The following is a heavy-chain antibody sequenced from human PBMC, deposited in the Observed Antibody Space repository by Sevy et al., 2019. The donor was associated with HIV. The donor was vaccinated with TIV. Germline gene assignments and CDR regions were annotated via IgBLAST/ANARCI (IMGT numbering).Heavy chain of an antibody. CDR2: INRDGSGK. J-gene: IGHJ4*02. V-gene: IGHV3-7*01. Sequence: GGSLRLSCAASGFTFSDYWMTWVRQSPGKGLEWVANINRDGSGKYYVDSVKGRFTISRDNPKNSLYLQMNSLRAEDTAVYYCARGRIAVAVLWGQGTLVTVSS. D-gene: IGHD6-19*01. CDR3: ARGRIAVAVL. CDR1: GFTFSDYW.